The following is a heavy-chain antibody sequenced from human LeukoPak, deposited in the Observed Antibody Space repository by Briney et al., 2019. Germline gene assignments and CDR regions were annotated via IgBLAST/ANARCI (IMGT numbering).Heavy chain of an antibody. J-gene: IGHJ4*02. D-gene: IGHD5/OR15-5a*01. V-gene: IGHV3-21*01. CDR3: ARLCLQGGCFDS. Sequence: PGGSLRLSCVGSGFTFSRSTMSWVRLAPGKGLEWVSGISGSGGDTYYTDSVKGRFTISRDNAKNSLYVQMNSLRAEDTAVYYCARLCLQGGCFDSWGQGTLVTVSS. CDR2: ISGSGGDT. CDR1: GFTFSRST.